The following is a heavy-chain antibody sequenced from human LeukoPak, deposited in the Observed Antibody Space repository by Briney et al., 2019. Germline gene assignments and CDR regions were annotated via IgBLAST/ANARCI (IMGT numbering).Heavy chain of an antibody. CDR2: INHSGST. CDR3: ARGLGYCSSTSCYLYVYYYGMDV. J-gene: IGHJ6*02. D-gene: IGHD2-2*01. Sequence: SETLSLTCAVYGGSFSGYYWSWIRQPPGKGLEWIGEINHSGSTNYNPSLKSRVTISVDTSKNQFSLKLSSVTAADTAVYYCARGLGYCSSTSCYLYVYYYGMDVWGQGTTVTVSS. V-gene: IGHV4-34*01. CDR1: GGSFSGYY.